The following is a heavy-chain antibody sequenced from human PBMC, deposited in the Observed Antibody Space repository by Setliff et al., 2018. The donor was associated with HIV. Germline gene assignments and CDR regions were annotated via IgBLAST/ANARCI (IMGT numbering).Heavy chain of an antibody. D-gene: IGHD5-18*01. J-gene: IGHJ4*02. Sequence: SVKVSCKASGGTFSSSALSWVRQARGQGPEWLGGIIPVFGMTDYAQNFQGRLTITADTSTSTAYMELLSLSSEDTAIYYCARVGFSSRHTGDFFDSWGQGTLVTVSS. CDR1: GGTFSSSA. CDR2: IIPVFGMT. CDR3: ARVGFSSRHTGDFFDS. V-gene: IGHV1-69*10.